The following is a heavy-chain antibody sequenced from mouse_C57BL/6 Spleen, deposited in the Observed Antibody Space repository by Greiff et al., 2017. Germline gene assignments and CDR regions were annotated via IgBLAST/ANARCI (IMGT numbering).Heavy chain of an antibody. J-gene: IGHJ2*01. V-gene: IGHV1-81*01. CDR1: GYTFTSYG. CDR2: IYPRSGNT. CDR3: ARWGNYVPYFDY. D-gene: IGHD2-1*01. Sequence: QVQLKQSGAELARPGASVKLSCKASGYTFTSYGISWVKQRTGQGLEWIGEIYPRSGNTYYNEKFKGKATLTADKSSSTAYMELRSLTSEDSAVYFCARWGNYVPYFDYWGQGTTLTVSS.